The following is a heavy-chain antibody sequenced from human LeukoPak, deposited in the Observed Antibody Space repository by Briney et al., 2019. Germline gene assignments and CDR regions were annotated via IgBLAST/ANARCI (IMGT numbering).Heavy chain of an antibody. CDR1: GYTFTSYG. D-gene: IGHD6-19*01. J-gene: IGHJ5*02. CDR3: AREDSSGWSSLSWFDP. V-gene: IGHV1-18*01. CDR2: ISAYNGNT. Sequence: ASVKVSCKASGYTFTSYGISWVRQAPGQGLEWMGWISAYNGNTNYAQKLQGRVTMTTDTSTSTAYMELRSLRSDDTAVYYCAREDSSGWSSLSWFDPWGQGTLVTVSS.